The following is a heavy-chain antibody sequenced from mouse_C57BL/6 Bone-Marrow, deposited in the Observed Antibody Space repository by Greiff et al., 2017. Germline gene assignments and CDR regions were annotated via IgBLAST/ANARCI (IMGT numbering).Heavy chain of an antibody. J-gene: IGHJ4*01. CDR3: ARWDAMDY. V-gene: IGHV1-55*01. Sequence: QVHVKQPGAELVKPGASVKMSCTASGYTFTSYWITWVKQRPGQGLEWIGDIYPGSGSTNYNEKFKSKATLTVDTSSSTAYMQLSSLTSEDSAVYYCARWDAMDYWGQGTSVTVSS. CDR1: GYTFTSYW. CDR2: IYPGSGST.